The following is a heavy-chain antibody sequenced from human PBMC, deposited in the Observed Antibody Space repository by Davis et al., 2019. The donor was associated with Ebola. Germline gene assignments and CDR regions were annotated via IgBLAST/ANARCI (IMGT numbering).Heavy chain of an antibody. J-gene: IGHJ4*02. CDR3: ASLLGYCSGGSCFSS. Sequence: SETLSLTCTVSGGSISFYYWSWIRQPPGKGLEWIGYIYSSGSTIYNPSLKSRVTISIDTSKNQFSLRLTSVTAADTAVYYCASLLGYCSGGSCFSSWGQGTLVTVSS. D-gene: IGHD2-15*01. CDR2: IYSSGST. V-gene: IGHV4-59*01. CDR1: GGSISFYY.